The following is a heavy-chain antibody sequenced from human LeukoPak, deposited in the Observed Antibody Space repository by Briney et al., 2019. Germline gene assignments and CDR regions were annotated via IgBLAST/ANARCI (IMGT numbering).Heavy chain of an antibody. D-gene: IGHD3-22*01. V-gene: IGHV5-51*01. J-gene: IGHJ2*01. CDR2: IYPGDSDT. Sequence: GESLKISCKGSGYSFTSYWIGWVRQLPGKGLEWMGIIYPGDSDTRYSPSFQGQVTISADKSISTAYLQWSSLKASATAMYYCARREYYYDSSGYSGWYFDLWGRGTLVTVSS. CDR1: GYSFTSYW. CDR3: ARREYYYDSSGYSGWYFDL.